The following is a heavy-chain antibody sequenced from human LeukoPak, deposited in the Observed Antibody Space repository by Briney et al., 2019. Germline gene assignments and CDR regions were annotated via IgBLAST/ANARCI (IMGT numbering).Heavy chain of an antibody. V-gene: IGHV1-2*02. CDR1: GYTFTDHY. Sequence: ASVKVSCKASGYTFTDHYIHWVRQDPGQGFEWMGWINPNTGGTDYAQRFQDRIAISTYTSISTVYMALSSLSSDDTALYYCARDLATIDGIAWYYFENWGQGTLVTVS. CDR3: ARDLATIDGIAWYYFEN. CDR2: INPNTGGT. D-gene: IGHD5-12*01. J-gene: IGHJ4*02.